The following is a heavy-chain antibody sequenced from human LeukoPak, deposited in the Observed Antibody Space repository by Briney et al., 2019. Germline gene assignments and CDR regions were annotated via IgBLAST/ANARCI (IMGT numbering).Heavy chain of an antibody. D-gene: IGHD3/OR15-3a*01. CDR3: ARSEDFGLQIDY. Sequence: WINPNSGGTNYAQKFQGRVTMTRDTSISTAYMELSRLRSDDTAVYHCARSEDFGLQIDYWGQGTLVTVSS. V-gene: IGHV1-2*02. J-gene: IGHJ4*02. CDR2: INPNSGGT.